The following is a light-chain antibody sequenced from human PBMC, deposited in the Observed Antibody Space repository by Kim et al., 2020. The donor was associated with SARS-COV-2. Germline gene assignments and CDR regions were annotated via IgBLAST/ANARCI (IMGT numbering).Light chain of an antibody. CDR3: SSFTTSPTLV. J-gene: IGLJ2*01. V-gene: IGLV2-18*02. Sequence: GQHVTMSRSESSADVGSSTGVSWDLQPPETAPQLIFYEVYSRPSGVPDRFSAARSGSTASLTISGLQSQDEGDYYCSSFTTSPTLVFGGGTQLTVL. CDR1: SADVGSSTG. CDR2: EVY.